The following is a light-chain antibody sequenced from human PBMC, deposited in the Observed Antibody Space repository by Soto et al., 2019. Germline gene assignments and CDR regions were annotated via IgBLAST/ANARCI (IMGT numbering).Light chain of an antibody. J-gene: IGKJ2*01. Sequence: DIQMTQSPSSLSASVGDRVTITCRASQSISSYLNWYQQKPGKAPKLLIYAASSLQSGVPSRFSGSGSGTDFTLPISSLQTGDFATYYCQQRYSTPPPFGQGTKLEIK. CDR2: AAS. V-gene: IGKV1-39*01. CDR3: QQRYSTPPP. CDR1: QSISSY.